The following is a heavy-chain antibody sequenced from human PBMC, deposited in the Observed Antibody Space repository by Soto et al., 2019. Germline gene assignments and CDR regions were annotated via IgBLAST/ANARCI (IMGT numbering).Heavy chain of an antibody. CDR2: INAGNGNT. D-gene: IGHD5-18*01. V-gene: IGHV1-3*01. J-gene: IGHJ3*02. Sequence: ASVKVSCKASGYTFTSYAMHWVRQAPGQRLEWMGWINAGNGNTKYSQKFQGRVTITRDTSASTAYMELSSLRSEDTAVYYCARALVWLRAFDIWGQGTMFTVSS. CDR1: GYTFTSYA. CDR3: ARALVWLRAFDI.